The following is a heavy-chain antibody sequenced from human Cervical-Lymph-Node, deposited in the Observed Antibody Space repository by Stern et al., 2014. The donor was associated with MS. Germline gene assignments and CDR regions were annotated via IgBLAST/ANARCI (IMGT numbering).Heavy chain of an antibody. V-gene: IGHV3-30*03. J-gene: IGHJ4*02. CDR2: K. CDR3: ARDYSGLDY. Sequence: KYFADSVKGRFTISRDNSKNILYLEMNSLRVDDTAMYYCARDYSGLDYWGQGTLVTVSS. D-gene: IGHD6-19*01.